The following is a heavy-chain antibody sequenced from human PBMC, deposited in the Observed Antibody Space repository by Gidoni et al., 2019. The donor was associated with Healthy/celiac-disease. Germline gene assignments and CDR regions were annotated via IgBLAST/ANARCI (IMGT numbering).Heavy chain of an antibody. V-gene: IGHV4-39*01. J-gene: IGHJ3*02. D-gene: IGHD6-19*01. Sequence: QLQLQDSGPGLVKPSETLSLTCTVSGGSTSTIRYYWGWIRQPPGKGLEWIGSIYYSGSTYYNPSIKSRVTISVDTSKNQFSLKLSSVTAADTAVYYCASTPIAVAGHSAAFDIWGQGTMVTVSS. CDR3: ASTPIAVAGHSAAFDI. CDR1: GGSTSTIRYY. CDR2: IYYSGST.